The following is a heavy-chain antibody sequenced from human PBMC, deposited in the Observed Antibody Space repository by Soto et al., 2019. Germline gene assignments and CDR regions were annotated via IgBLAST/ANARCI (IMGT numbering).Heavy chain of an antibody. Sequence: QVQVVESGGGVVQPGRSLRLSCAASGFTFSRHAIHWVRQAPGKGLEWVAVISRDGTNKYYVDSVKGRFTISRDNSRNTLYLQMNSLRHEDAAVYYCARSRSGAVADSFDFWGQGTLVTVSS. J-gene: IGHJ4*02. D-gene: IGHD3-10*01. CDR2: ISRDGTNK. CDR3: ARSRSGAVADSFDF. CDR1: GFTFSRHA. V-gene: IGHV3-30*04.